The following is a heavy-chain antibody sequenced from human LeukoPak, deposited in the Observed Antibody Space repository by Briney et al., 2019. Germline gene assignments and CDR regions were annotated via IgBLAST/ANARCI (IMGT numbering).Heavy chain of an antibody. D-gene: IGHD3-3*01. CDR1: GFTFSSYW. J-gene: IGHJ6*02. Sequence: GGSLRLSCAASGFTFSSYWMSWVRQAPGMGLEWVANIKQDGSEKYYVDSVKGRFTISRDNAKNSLYLQMNSLRAEDTAVYYCARDNRITIFGVAEYYYGMDVWGQGTTVTVSS. V-gene: IGHV3-7*01. CDR2: IKQDGSEK. CDR3: ARDNRITIFGVAEYYYGMDV.